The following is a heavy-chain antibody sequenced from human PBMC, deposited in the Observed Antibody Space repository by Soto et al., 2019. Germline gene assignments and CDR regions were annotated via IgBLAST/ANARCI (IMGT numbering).Heavy chain of an antibody. D-gene: IGHD1-1*01. V-gene: IGHV4-39*01. Sequence: SETLSLTCAVSGGSVSSSNHYWDWIRQPPGKGPEWIGRIYYSGSTYYNPSLKSRVTISVDTSKNQFSLKLSSVTAADTAVYYCARRELEPTNNDAFHIWGQGTMVTVS. J-gene: IGHJ3*02. CDR1: GGSVSSSNHY. CDR2: IYYSGST. CDR3: ARRELEPTNNDAFHI.